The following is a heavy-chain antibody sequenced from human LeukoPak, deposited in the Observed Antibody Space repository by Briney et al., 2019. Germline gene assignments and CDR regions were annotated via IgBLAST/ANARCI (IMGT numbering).Heavy chain of an antibody. J-gene: IGHJ4*02. D-gene: IGHD2-2*01. Sequence: SETLSLTCTVSGYSISSGNYWDWIRQPPGKGLEWIGSIYHSRSTYYNPSLKSRVTISVDTSKNQFSLKLSSVTAADTAVYYCAKRYCSSTTCYDDRGAFDYWGQGTLVTVSS. CDR1: GYSISSGNY. CDR2: IYHSRST. V-gene: IGHV4-38-2*02. CDR3: AKRYCSSTTCYDDRGAFDY.